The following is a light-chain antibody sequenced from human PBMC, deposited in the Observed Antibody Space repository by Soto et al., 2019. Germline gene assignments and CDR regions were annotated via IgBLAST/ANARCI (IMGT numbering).Light chain of an antibody. CDR1: QNINRW. CDR2: DAS. V-gene: IGKV1-5*01. CDR3: QQYDGY. J-gene: IGKJ3*01. Sequence: DIQMTQSPSTLAASVGDRVTITCRASQNINRWLAWYQQKPGKAPKVLIYDASSLESGVPSRFRGSGSGTEFTLTITSLQPDDFATYYCQQYDGYFGPGTKVDFK.